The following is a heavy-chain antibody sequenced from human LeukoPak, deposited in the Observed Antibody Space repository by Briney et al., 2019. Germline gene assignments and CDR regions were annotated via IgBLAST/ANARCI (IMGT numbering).Heavy chain of an antibody. Sequence: GGSLRLSRAASGFTFSTYVMSWVRQTPGKGLEWVSAISVSGGSTYYAASVKGRFTNSRDNSKNTLYLQMNSLSAEDTAVYYCAKARSVRGMVRGINPYYMDVWGKGTTVTISS. CDR1: GFTFSTYV. J-gene: IGHJ6*03. V-gene: IGHV3-23*01. CDR3: AKARSVRGMVRGINPYYMDV. D-gene: IGHD3-10*01. CDR2: ISVSGGST.